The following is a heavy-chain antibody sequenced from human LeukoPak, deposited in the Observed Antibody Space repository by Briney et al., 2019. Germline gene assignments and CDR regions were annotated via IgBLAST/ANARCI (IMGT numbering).Heavy chain of an antibody. Sequence: ASVKVSCKASGYTFTSYYMHWVRQAPGQGLEWMGIINPSGGSTSYAQKFQGRVTMTRDTSTSTVYMELSSLRSEDTAVYYCARQALCSSTSCYSLDYWGQGTLVTVSS. D-gene: IGHD2-2*01. J-gene: IGHJ4*02. V-gene: IGHV1-46*01. CDR2: INPSGGST. CDR1: GYTFTSYY. CDR3: ARQALCSSTSCYSLDY.